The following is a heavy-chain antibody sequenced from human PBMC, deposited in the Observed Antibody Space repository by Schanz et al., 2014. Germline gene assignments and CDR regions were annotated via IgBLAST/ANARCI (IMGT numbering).Heavy chain of an antibody. CDR3: VADDVWLNLGDFDY. J-gene: IGHJ4*02. CDR2: IKQDESER. CDR1: GFTFSTYW. Sequence: EVQLVESGGGLVQPGGSLRLSCAASGFTFSTYWMSWVRQAPGKGLEWVANIKQDESERSYVDSVKGRFTISRDNAKNTLYLQMNSLRAEDTAIYYCVADDVWLNLGDFDYWGQGTLVTVSS. V-gene: IGHV3-7*03. D-gene: IGHD3-16*01.